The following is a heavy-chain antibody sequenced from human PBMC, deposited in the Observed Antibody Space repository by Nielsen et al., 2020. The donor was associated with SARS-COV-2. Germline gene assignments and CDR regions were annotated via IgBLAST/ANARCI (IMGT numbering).Heavy chain of an antibody. J-gene: IGHJ6*02. D-gene: IGHD3-9*01. CDR2: IYYSGST. CDR3: ARDRRDLVPDYYLDQSFYGLDV. Sequence: RQAPGKGLEWIGYIYYSGSTYYNPSLKSRVTISVDTSKNQFSLKLSSVTAADTAVYYCARDRRDLVPDYYLDQSFYGLDVWGQGTTVTVSS. V-gene: IGHV4-30-4*01.